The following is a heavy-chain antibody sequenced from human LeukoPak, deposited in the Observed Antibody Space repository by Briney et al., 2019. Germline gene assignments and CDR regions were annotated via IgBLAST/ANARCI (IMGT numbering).Heavy chain of an antibody. D-gene: IGHD1-14*01. CDR3: ARDMTGGIWARATSFDH. V-gene: IGHV1-2*04. Sequence: ASVKVSCKTSGYTFSAFYMHWVRQAPGQGPEWMGWINPDSGGSEYGQKFQGWVTFTSDTSSTTIYMEVRSLKSDDTAVYYCARDMTGGIWARATSFDHWGQGTLVTVSS. CDR1: GYTFSAFY. J-gene: IGHJ4*02. CDR2: INPDSGGS.